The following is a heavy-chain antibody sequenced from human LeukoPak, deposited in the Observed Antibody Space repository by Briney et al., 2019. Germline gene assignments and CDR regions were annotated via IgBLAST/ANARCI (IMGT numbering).Heavy chain of an antibody. CDR2: ISSNGGST. V-gene: IGHV3-64*01. CDR1: GFTFSTYE. J-gene: IGHJ4*02. D-gene: IGHD1-1*01. CDR3: ARPTRSAGFDY. Sequence: GGSLRLSXAASGFTFSTYEMNWVRQAPGKGLEYVSAISSNGGSTYYANSVKGRFTISRDNSKNTLYLQTGSLRAEDMAVYYCARPTRSAGFDYWGQGTLVTVSS.